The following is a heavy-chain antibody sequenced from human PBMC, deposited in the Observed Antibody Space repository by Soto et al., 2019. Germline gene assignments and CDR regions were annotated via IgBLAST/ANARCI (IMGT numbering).Heavy chain of an antibody. CDR2: IYYSGST. V-gene: IGHV4-59*01. Sequence: SETLSLTCTVSGGSISSYYWSWIRQPPGKGLEWIGYIYYSGSTNYNPSLKSRVTISVDTSKNQFSLKLSSVTAADTAVYYCARGQAPTPDFDYYGSGSYYNRAAWYFDLWGRGTLVTVSS. CDR3: ARGQAPTPDFDYYGSGSYYNRAAWYFDL. D-gene: IGHD3-10*01. CDR1: GGSISSYY. J-gene: IGHJ2*01.